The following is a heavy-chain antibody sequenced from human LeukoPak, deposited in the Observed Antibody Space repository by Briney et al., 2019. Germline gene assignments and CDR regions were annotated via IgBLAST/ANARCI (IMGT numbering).Heavy chain of an antibody. V-gene: IGHV4-30-2*01. J-gene: IGHJ3*02. Sequence: SETLSLTCTVSGGSISSGGYYWSWIRQPPGKGLEWIGYIYHSGSTYYNPSLKSRVTISVDRSKNQFSLKLSSVTAADTAVYYCARATLRYFEEADAFDIWGQGTMVTVSS. D-gene: IGHD3-9*01. CDR3: ARATLRYFEEADAFDI. CDR2: IYHSGST. CDR1: GGSISSGGYY.